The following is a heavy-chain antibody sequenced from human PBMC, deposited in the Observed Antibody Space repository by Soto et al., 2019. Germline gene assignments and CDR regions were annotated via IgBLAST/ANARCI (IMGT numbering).Heavy chain of an antibody. J-gene: IGHJ5*02. CDR1: GYSISSGYY. Sequence: KPSETLSLTCAVSGYSISSGYYWGWIRQPPGKGLEWIGSIYHSGSTYYNPSLKSRVTISVDTSKNQFSLKLSSVTAADTAVYYCARDPITGTTGPGWFDPWGQGTLVTVSS. V-gene: IGHV4-38-2*02. CDR3: ARDPITGTTGPGWFDP. D-gene: IGHD1-7*01. CDR2: IYHSGST.